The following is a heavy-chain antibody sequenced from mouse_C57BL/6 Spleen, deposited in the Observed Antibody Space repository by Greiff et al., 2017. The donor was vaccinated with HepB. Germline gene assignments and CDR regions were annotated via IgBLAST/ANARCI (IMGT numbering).Heavy chain of an antibody. J-gene: IGHJ1*03. CDR1: GYTFTTYP. CDR3: ARHGSSYGYWYFDV. D-gene: IGHD1-1*01. V-gene: IGHV1-47*01. Sequence: VQVVESGAELVKPGASVKMSCKASGYTFTTYPIEWMKQNHGKSLEWIGNFHPYNDDTKYNEKFKGKATLTVEKSSSTVYLELSRLTSDDSAVYYCARHGSSYGYWYFDVWGTGTTVTVSS. CDR2: FHPYNDDT.